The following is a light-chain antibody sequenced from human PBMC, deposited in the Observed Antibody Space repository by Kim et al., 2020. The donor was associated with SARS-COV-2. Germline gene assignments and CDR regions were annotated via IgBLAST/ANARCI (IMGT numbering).Light chain of an antibody. Sequence: SYELTQPPSVSVSPGQTASITCSGDKLGNKYTSWYQQKPGQSPVLVIYQDNNRPSGIPERFSGSNSGNTATLTISGTQAMDEADYYCQAWDSSTAIFGGGTQLTVL. CDR1: KLGNKY. CDR2: QDN. J-gene: IGLJ2*01. CDR3: QAWDSSTAI. V-gene: IGLV3-1*01.